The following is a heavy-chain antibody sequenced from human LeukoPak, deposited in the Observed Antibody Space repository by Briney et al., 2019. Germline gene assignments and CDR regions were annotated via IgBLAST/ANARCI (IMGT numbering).Heavy chain of an antibody. CDR3: ARDQKWYSY. CDR2: INHSGST. Sequence: SETLSLTCAVYGGSFSGYYWSWIRQPPGKGLEWIGEINHSGSTNYNPSLKSRATISVDTSKNQFSLKLSSVTAADTAVYYCARDQKWYSYWGQGTLVTVSS. V-gene: IGHV4-34*01. J-gene: IGHJ4*02. D-gene: IGHD2-8*01. CDR1: GGSFSGYY.